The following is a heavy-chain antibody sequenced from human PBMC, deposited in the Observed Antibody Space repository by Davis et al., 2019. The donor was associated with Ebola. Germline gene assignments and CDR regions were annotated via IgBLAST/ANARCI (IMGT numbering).Heavy chain of an antibody. J-gene: IGHJ6*03. D-gene: IGHD6-6*01. CDR2: IYYSGSI. Sequence: SETLSLTCTVSGGSISTINTYWGWIRQPPGKGLEWIGSIYYSGSIYYSPSLKSRVTISFDTSKNQFSLKVTSVTAADTAVYYCARDSIAARTYYMDVWGKGTTVTVSS. CDR3: ARDSIAARTYYMDV. V-gene: IGHV4-39*07. CDR1: GGSISTINTY.